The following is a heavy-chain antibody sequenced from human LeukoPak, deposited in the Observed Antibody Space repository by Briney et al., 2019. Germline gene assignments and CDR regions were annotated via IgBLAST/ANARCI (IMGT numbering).Heavy chain of an antibody. Sequence: PGGSLRLSCAASGFTFSSHWMSWVRQAPGKGLEWVANIKQDGSETYYMDSVKGRFTISRDSAKNSLYLQMNSLRAEDTAVYFCARGSRYYYYYMDVWGKGTTVTVSS. J-gene: IGHJ6*03. CDR2: IKQDGSET. CDR1: GFTFSSHW. V-gene: IGHV3-7*01. D-gene: IGHD3-10*01. CDR3: ARGSRYYYYYMDV.